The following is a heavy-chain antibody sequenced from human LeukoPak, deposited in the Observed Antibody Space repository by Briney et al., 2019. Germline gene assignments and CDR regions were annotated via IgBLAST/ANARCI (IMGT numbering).Heavy chain of an antibody. CDR1: GVSISSGGYS. CDR2: IYHSGST. D-gene: IGHD3-22*01. CDR3: ARGVRRYFDY. J-gene: IGHJ4*02. V-gene: IGHV4-30-2*01. Sequence: SETLSLTCAVSGVSISSGGYSWSWIRQPPGKGLEWIGYIYHSGSTYYNPSLKSRVTISVDRSKNQFSLKLSSVTAADTAVYYCARGVRRYFDYWGQGTLVTVSS.